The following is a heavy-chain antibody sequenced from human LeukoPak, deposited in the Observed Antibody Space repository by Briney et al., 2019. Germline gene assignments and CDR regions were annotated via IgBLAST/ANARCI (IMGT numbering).Heavy chain of an antibody. J-gene: IGHJ4*02. V-gene: IGHV3-30-3*01. Sequence: GMSLRLSCAASGFTFSSHAMHWVRQAPGKGLEWVAVISNAGNNKNYADSVKGRFTISRDNSKNTMYLQMSSLRAEDTAVYYCARDPYVTTYFDYWGQGTLVTVPS. CDR1: GFTFSSHA. CDR3: ARDPYVTTYFDY. CDR2: ISNAGNNK. D-gene: IGHD4-17*01.